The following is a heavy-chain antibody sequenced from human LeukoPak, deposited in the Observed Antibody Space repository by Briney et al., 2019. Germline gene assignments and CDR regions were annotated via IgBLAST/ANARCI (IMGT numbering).Heavy chain of an antibody. J-gene: IGHJ4*02. V-gene: IGHV3-48*04. Sequence: GGSLRLSCAASGFTFSSYSMNWVRQAPGKGLEWVSYISSSSSTIYYADSVKGRFTISRDNAKNSLYLQMNSLRAEDTAVYYCAKAGSYPDIVVVPAASSEWRFDYWGQGTLVTVSS. D-gene: IGHD2-2*01. CDR3: AKAGSYPDIVVVPAASSEWRFDY. CDR1: GFTFSSYS. CDR2: ISSSSSTI.